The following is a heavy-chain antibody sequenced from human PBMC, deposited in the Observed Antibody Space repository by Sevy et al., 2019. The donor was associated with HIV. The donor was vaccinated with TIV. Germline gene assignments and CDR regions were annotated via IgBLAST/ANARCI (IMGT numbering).Heavy chain of an antibody. D-gene: IGHD3-16*01. V-gene: IGHV3-11*01. CDR1: GFTLSDYY. CDR2: MSGSDDRGGGDTI. CDR3: ARDHVKDGKGGDYYYHAMDV. Sequence: GGSLRLSCTASGFTLSDYYISWIRQAPGKGLQWISYMSGSDDRGGGDTIYYADAVKGRFTISRDNAKNSLYLQMSSLRADDTAVYYCARDHVKDGKGGDYYYHAMDVWGRGTTVTVSS. J-gene: IGHJ6*02.